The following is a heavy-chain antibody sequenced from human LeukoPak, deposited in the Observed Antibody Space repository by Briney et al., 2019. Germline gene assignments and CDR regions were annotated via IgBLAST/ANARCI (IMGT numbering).Heavy chain of an antibody. Sequence: PGGSLRLSCAASGFTFSSYAMHWVRQPPGKGLEWVAVISYDGSNKYYADSVKGRFTISRDNSKNTLYLQMNSLRAEDTAVYYCAGHTVTTALDFDYWGQGTLVTVSS. CDR1: GFTFSSYA. CDR2: ISYDGSNK. CDR3: AGHTVTTALDFDY. V-gene: IGHV3-30-3*01. D-gene: IGHD4-17*01. J-gene: IGHJ4*02.